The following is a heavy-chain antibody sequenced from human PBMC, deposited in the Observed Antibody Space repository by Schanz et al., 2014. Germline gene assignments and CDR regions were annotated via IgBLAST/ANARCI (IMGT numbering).Heavy chain of an antibody. CDR2: ISGNSGNI. J-gene: IGHJ3*02. CDR3: AKRCSSTSCSHGAFDI. CDR1: GFTFDDFA. D-gene: IGHD2-2*01. Sequence: EARLVDSGGGLVQSGRSLRLSCAASGFTFDDFAMHWVRQGPGKGLEWVSGISGNSGNIGYADSVKGRFTISRDNAKNFLYLQMNSLRDEDTAMYYCAKRCSSTSCSHGAFDIWGQGTMVTVSS. V-gene: IGHV3-9*01.